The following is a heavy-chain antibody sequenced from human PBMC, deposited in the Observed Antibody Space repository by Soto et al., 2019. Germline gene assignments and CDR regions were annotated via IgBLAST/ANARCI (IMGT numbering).Heavy chain of an antibody. CDR1: GFTFDDYA. Sequence: GGSLRLSCAASGFTFDDYAMHWVRQAPGKGLEWVSGISWNSGSIGYADSVKGRFTISRDNAKNSLYLQMNSLRAEDTALYYCAKDMGTYSSSSGKGDHQTGPYYFDYWGQGTLVTVSS. J-gene: IGHJ4*02. V-gene: IGHV3-9*01. CDR2: ISWNSGSI. D-gene: IGHD6-13*01. CDR3: AKDMGTYSSSSGKGDHQTGPYYFDY.